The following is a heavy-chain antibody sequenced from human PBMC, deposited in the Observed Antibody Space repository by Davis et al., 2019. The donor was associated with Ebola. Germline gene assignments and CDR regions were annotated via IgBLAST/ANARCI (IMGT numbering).Heavy chain of an antibody. CDR2: IIPMFGAA. D-gene: IGHD3-22*01. J-gene: IGHJ4*02. CDR1: GGTFSSYA. CDR3: ARGVGSNGYYSARY. Sequence: SVKVSCKASGGTFSSYAISWVRQAPGQGLEWRGGIIPMFGAADYAQKVQGRVTITADASTSTVIMELRSLKSENTAVYYCARGVGSNGYYSARYWGQGTLVTVSS. V-gene: IGHV1-69*13.